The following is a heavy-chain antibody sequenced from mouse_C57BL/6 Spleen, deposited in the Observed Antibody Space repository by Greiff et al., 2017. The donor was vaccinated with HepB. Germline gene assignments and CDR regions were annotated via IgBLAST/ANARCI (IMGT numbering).Heavy chain of an antibody. CDR1: GFTFSSYA. Sequence: EVQRVESGGGLVKPGGSLKLSCAASGFTFSSYAMSWVRQTPEKRLEWVATISDGGSYTYYPDNVKGRFTISRDNAKNNLYLQMSHLKSEDTAMYYCAREDYDYDGDFDYWGQGTTLTVSS. CDR3: AREDYDYDGDFDY. V-gene: IGHV5-4*01. D-gene: IGHD2-4*01. J-gene: IGHJ2*01. CDR2: ISDGGSYT.